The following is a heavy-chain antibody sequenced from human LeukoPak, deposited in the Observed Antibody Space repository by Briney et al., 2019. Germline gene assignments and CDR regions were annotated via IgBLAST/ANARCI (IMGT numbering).Heavy chain of an antibody. CDR3: ARVKRVVVVAAVYYFDY. CDR2: IKPDTGDT. J-gene: IGHJ4*02. V-gene: IGHV1-2*02. CDR1: GYTFTDYF. D-gene: IGHD2-15*01. Sequence: ASVRVSCKASGYTFTDYFIHWVRQAPGQGLEWMGWIKPDTGDTSYAQKFQGRVTMTRDTSISTAYMELSRLRSDDTAVYYCARVKRVVVVAAVYYFDYWGQGTLVTVSS.